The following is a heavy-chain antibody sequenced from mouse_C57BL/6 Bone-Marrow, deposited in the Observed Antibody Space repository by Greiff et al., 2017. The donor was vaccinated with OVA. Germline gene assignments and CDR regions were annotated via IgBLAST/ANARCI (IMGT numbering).Heavy chain of an antibody. CDR3: TRGYGNYYAMDY. CDR1: GYTFTDYE. V-gene: IGHV1-15*01. D-gene: IGHD2-1*01. Sequence: VQLQQSGAELVRPGASVTLSCKASGYTFTDYEMHWVKQTPVHGLEWIGAIDPETGGTAYNQKFKGKAILTADKSSSTAYMALRSLTSEDSAVYYCTRGYGNYYAMDYWGQGTSVTVSS. CDR2: IDPETGGT. J-gene: IGHJ4*01.